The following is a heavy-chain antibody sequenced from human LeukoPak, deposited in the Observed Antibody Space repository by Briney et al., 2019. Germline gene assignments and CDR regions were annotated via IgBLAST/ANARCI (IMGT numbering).Heavy chain of an antibody. V-gene: IGHV4-30-4*07. J-gene: IGHJ5*02. CDR3: ARDHTGSSRFDP. Sequence: PSETLSLTCAVSGGSVSSGRYSWSWIRQPPGKGLEWIGYIYYSASTYYNPSLKSRVTISVDTSKNQFSLKLSSVTAADTAVYYCARDHTGSSRFDPWGQGTLVTVSS. CDR2: IYYSAST. D-gene: IGHD1-26*01. CDR1: GGSVSSGRYS.